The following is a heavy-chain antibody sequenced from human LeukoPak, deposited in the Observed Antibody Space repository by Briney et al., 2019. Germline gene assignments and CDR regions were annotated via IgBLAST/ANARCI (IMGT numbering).Heavy chain of an antibody. CDR1: GGSISNYY. Sequence: SETLSLTCTVSGGSISNYYWSWIRQPPGKGLEWIGYIYYSGSTNYNPSLKSRVTISVDTSKTPFSLRLSSVTAADTAVYYCARAYSRGTTGYDYWGQGTLVTVSS. V-gene: IGHV4-59*12. CDR2: IYYSGST. CDR3: ARAYSRGTTGYDY. J-gene: IGHJ4*02. D-gene: IGHD4-11*01.